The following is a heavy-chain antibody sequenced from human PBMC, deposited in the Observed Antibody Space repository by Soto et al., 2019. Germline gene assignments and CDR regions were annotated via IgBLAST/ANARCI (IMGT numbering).Heavy chain of an antibody. CDR2: INHSGST. V-gene: IGHV4-34*01. CDR3: ARSHCSGGSCYFEY. Sequence: SETLSLTCAVYGGSFSGYYWSWIRQPPGKGLEWIGEINHSGSTNYNPSLKSRVTISVDTSKNQFSLKLSSVTAADTAVYYCARSHCSGGSCYFEYWGQGTLVTVSS. CDR1: GGSFSGYY. D-gene: IGHD2-15*01. J-gene: IGHJ4*02.